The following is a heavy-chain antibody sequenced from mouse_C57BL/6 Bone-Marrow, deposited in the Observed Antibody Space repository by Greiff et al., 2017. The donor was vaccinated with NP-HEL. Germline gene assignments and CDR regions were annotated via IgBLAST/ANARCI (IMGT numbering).Heavy chain of an antibody. D-gene: IGHD2-5*01. CDR3: ARNLYPDYSTFDY. CDR1: GFTFSSYT. J-gene: IGHJ2*01. CDR2: ISGGGGNT. Sequence: EVQVVESGGGLVKPGGSLKLSCAASGFTFSSYTMSWVRQTPEKRLEWVATISGGGGNTYYPDSVKGRFTISRDNAKNTLYLQMSSLRSEDTALYYCARNLYPDYSTFDYWGQGTTLTVSS. V-gene: IGHV5-9*01.